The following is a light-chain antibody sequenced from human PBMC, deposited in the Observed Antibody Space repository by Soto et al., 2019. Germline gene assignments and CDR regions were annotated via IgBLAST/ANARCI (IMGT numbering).Light chain of an antibody. Sequence: QSVLTQPPSASGTPGQRGTMSCSGSSSNIGSNTVNWYQQLPGTAPKLLIYSNNQRPSGGPDRFSGSKSGTSASLAISGLQSEDEADYYCAAWDDSLNGRDWVFGGGTKLTVL. CDR1: SSNIGSNT. J-gene: IGLJ3*02. V-gene: IGLV1-44*01. CDR3: AAWDDSLNGRDWV. CDR2: SNN.